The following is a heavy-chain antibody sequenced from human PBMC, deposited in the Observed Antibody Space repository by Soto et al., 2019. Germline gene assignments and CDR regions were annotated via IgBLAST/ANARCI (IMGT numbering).Heavy chain of an antibody. CDR3: ARQLEVEGGYCSGGSCYSGYYYGMDV. Sequence: GESLKISCKGSGYSFTSYWIGWVRQMPGKGLEWMGIIYPGDSDTRYSPSFQGQVTISADKSISTAYLQWSSLKASDTAMYYCARQLEVEGGYCSGGSCYSGYYYGMDVWGQGTTVTVSS. CDR1: GYSFTSYW. CDR2: IYPGDSDT. D-gene: IGHD2-15*01. J-gene: IGHJ6*02. V-gene: IGHV5-51*01.